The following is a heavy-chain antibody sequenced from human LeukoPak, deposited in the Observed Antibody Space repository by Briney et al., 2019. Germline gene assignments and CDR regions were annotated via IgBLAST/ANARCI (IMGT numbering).Heavy chain of an antibody. J-gene: IGHJ5*02. V-gene: IGHV4-4*07. CDR1: GGSISSYY. CDR3: ARVYYSRFDP. CDR2: IYTSGSP. D-gene: IGHD3-10*01. Sequence: SETLSLTCTVSGGSISSYYWSWIRQPAGKGLEWIGRIYTSGSPNYNRSLKSRVTMSVDTSKNQVSLKLSSVTAADTAVYYCARVYYSRFDPWGQGTLVTVSS.